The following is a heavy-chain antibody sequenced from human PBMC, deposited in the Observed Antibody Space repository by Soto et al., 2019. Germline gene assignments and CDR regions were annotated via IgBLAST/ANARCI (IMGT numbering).Heavy chain of an antibody. Sequence: QVQLVQSAAEVKEPGASVKVSCKASEYTFSSYDINWVRQATGQGLEWMGWMNPNSGNTGYAQKFQGRVTMTRNTSINTAYMELSSLTFDDTAVYYCARGPHRSVVLLSLREYYFDPWGQGTLVTVSS. V-gene: IGHV1-8*01. CDR1: EYTFSSYD. CDR3: ARGPHRSVVLLSLREYYFDP. D-gene: IGHD2-15*01. J-gene: IGHJ5*02. CDR2: MNPNSGNT.